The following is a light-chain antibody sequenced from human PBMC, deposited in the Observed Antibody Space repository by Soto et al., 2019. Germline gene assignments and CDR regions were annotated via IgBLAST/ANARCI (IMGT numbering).Light chain of an antibody. CDR2: AAS. J-gene: IGKJ1*01. V-gene: IGKV1-27*01. CDR3: QKYNSAPPT. CDR1: QGISNY. Sequence: DIQMTQSPSSLSASVGDRVTITCRAIQGISNYLAWYQQKPGKVPKLLIYAASTLQSGVPSRFSGSGSGTDFTLTISSLQHEDVATYYCQKYNSAPPTFGQGTKVEIK.